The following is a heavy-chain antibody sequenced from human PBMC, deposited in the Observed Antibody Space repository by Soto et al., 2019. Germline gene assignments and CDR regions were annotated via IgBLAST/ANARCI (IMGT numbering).Heavy chain of an antibody. CDR2: ISYDGSNK. J-gene: IGHJ6*02. CDR1: GFTFSSYG. V-gene: IGHV3-30*18. CDR3: AKEQIAGRRDYYYGMDV. D-gene: IGHD6-13*01. Sequence: QVQLVESGGGVVQPGRSLRLSCAASGFTFSSYGMHWVRQAPGKGLEWVAVISYDGSNKYYADSVKGRFTISRDNSKNXXYLQWISRRAEDTAVYYCAKEQIAGRRDYYYGMDVWGRGTTVTVAS.